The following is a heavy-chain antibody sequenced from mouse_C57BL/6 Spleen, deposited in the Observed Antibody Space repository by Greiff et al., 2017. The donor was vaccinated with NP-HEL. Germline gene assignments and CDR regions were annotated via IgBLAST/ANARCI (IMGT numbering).Heavy chain of an antibody. CDR1: GYTFTDYN. J-gene: IGHJ1*03. D-gene: IGHD1-1*01. Sequence: VKPGASVKIPCKASGYTFTDYNMDWVKQSHGKSLEWIGDINPNNGGTIYNQKFKGKATLTVDKSSSTAYMELRSLTSEDTAVYYCARANVPITTVVARGYFDVWGTGTTVTVSS. V-gene: IGHV1-18*01. CDR2: INPNNGGT. CDR3: ARANVPITTVVARGYFDV.